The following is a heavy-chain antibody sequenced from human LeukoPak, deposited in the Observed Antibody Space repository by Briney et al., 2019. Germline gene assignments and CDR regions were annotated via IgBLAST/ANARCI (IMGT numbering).Heavy chain of an antibody. V-gene: IGHV4-59*01. CDR1: GGSISSYY. CDR2: IYYSGST. D-gene: IGHD3-3*01. Sequence: PSETLSLTCTVSGGSISSYYWSWIRQPPGKGLEWIGYIYYSGSTNYNPSLKSRVTISVDTSKNQFSLKLSSVTAADTAVYYCARAIITRSFAYYFDYWGQGTLVTVSS. CDR3: ARAIITRSFAYYFDY. J-gene: IGHJ4*02.